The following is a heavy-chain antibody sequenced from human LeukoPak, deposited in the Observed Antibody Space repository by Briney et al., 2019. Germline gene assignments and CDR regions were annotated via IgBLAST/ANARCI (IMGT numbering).Heavy chain of an antibody. CDR1: GYTFTDYY. V-gene: IGHV1-2*02. Sequence: ASVKDSCKASGYTFTDYYMHWVRQAPGQGFEWMGWINPNSGDTNYAQKFQGRVTMARDTSISTAHMELSRLRSDDTAVYYCARANFLYCSSTTCLFDYWGQGTLVIFSS. J-gene: IGHJ4*02. CDR2: INPNSGDT. CDR3: ARANFLYCSSTTCLFDY. D-gene: IGHD2-2*01.